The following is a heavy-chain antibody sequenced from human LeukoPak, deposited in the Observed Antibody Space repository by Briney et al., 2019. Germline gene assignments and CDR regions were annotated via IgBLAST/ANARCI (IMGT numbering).Heavy chain of an antibody. CDR1: GYTFTSYG. D-gene: IGHD4-23*01. V-gene: IGHV1-18*01. CDR3: ARDPAPNYGGHFDY. J-gene: IGHJ4*02. Sequence: ASVKVSCKASGYTFTSYGISWVRQAPGQGLEWMGWISVYNGNTDYAQKLQGRATMTTDTSTSTAYMELRSLRSDDTAVYYCARDPAPNYGGHFDYWGQGTLVTVSS. CDR2: ISVYNGNT.